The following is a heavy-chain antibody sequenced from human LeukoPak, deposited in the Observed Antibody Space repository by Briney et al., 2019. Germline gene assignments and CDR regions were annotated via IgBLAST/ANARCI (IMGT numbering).Heavy chain of an antibody. CDR1: EYIFTGYY. CDR3: ARDRLYYDSSGYYYYYMDV. J-gene: IGHJ6*03. V-gene: IGHV1-69*05. CDR2: IIPIFGTA. D-gene: IGHD3-22*01. Sequence: GASVKVSCKAPEYIFTGYYMHWVRQAPGQGLEWMGRIIPIFGTANYAQKFQGRVTITTDESTSTAYMELSSLRSEDTAVYYCARDRLYYDSSGYYYYYMDVWGKGTTVTVSS.